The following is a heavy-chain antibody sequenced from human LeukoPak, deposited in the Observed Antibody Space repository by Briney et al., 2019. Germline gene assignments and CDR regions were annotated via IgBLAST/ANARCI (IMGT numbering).Heavy chain of an antibody. CDR1: GGSISSSDYY. CDR2: IYYSGNT. D-gene: IGHD5-18*01. J-gene: IGHJ4*02. V-gene: IGHV4-39*01. Sequence: SETLSLTCTVSGGSISSSDYYWGWIRQPPGKGLEWIASIYYSGNTYYNPSLESRVTISVDTSKNQFSLRLSFLTAADTAVYYCAGYPTAMVSFDYWGQGTLVTVSS. CDR3: AGYPTAMVSFDY.